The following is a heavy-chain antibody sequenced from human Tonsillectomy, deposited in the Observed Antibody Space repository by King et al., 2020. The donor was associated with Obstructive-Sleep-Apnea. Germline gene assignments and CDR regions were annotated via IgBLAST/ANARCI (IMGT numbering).Heavy chain of an antibody. CDR3: ARQQSYYYGMDV. CDR2: IFPADSDT. J-gene: IGHJ6*02. V-gene: IGHV5-51*01. Sequence: QLVQSGTEVKKPGESLTISCKDSGYSFTSYWIGWVRQMPGKGLEWMGIIFPADSDTRYNPSFQGRVTISADKSISTAYLQWSSLKASDPAMYYGARQQSYYYGMDVWGQGTTVTVSS. D-gene: IGHD6-19*01. CDR1: GYSFTSYW.